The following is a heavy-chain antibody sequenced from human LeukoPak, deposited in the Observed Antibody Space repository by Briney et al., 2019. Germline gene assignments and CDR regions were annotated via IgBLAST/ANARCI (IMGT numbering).Heavy chain of an antibody. Sequence: GGSLRLSCAASGFTFSSYAMHWVRQAPGKGLEWVAVISYDGSNKYYADSVKGQFTISRDNSKNTLYLQMNSLRAEDTAVYYCARDRARVFDYWGQGTLVTVSS. CDR2: ISYDGSNK. V-gene: IGHV3-30*04. J-gene: IGHJ4*02. CDR1: GFTFSSYA. D-gene: IGHD5-12*01. CDR3: ARDRARVFDY.